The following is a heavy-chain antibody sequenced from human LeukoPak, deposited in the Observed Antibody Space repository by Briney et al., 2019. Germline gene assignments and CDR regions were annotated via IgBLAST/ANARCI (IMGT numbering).Heavy chain of an antibody. D-gene: IGHD3-22*01. Sequence: GRSLRLSCAASGFTFSSYAMHWVRQAPGKGLEWVAVISYDGSNKHYADSVKGRFTISRDNSKNTLYLQMNSLRAEDTAVYYCARNYYDSSGYYFTTIFDYWGQGTLVTVSS. CDR1: GFTFSSYA. J-gene: IGHJ4*02. CDR2: ISYDGSNK. CDR3: ARNYYDSSGYYFTTIFDY. V-gene: IGHV3-30-3*01.